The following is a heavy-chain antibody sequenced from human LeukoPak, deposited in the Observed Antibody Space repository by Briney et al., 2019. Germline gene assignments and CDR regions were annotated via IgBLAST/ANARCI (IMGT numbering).Heavy chain of an antibody. CDR2: IYTSGST. CDR1: GGSISSGSYY. D-gene: IGHD2-2*01. J-gene: IGHJ5*02. CDR3: AREESAVPAAMLPPQYNWFDP. V-gene: IGHV4-61*02. Sequence: PSETLSLTCTVSGGSISSGSYYWSWIRQPAGKGLEWIGRIYTSGSTNYNPSLKSRVTISVDTSKNQFSLKLSSVTAADTAVYYCAREESAVPAAMLPPQYNWFDPWGQGTLVTVSS.